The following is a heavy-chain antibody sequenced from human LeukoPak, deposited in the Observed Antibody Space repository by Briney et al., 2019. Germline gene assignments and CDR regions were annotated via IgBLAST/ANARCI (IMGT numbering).Heavy chain of an antibody. CDR2: INHSGST. V-gene: IGHV4-34*01. CDR3: ARGRVTIAVAGEFDP. J-gene: IGHJ5*02. CDR1: GGSFSGYY. Sequence: SETLSLTCAVYGGSFSGYYWSWIRQPPGKGLEWIGEINHSGSTNYNPSLKSRVTISVDTSKNQFSLKLSSVTAADTAVYYCARGRVTIAVAGEFDPWGQGTLVTVSS. D-gene: IGHD6-19*01.